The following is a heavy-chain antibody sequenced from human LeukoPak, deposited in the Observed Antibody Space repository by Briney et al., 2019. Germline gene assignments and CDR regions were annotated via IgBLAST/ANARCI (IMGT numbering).Heavy chain of an antibody. J-gene: IGHJ4*02. CDR2: INSDGSST. CDR1: GFTFSSYW. V-gene: IGHV3-74*01. D-gene: IGHD2-15*01. CDR3: ARRAGSYSHSYDY. Sequence: PGGSLRLSCAASGFTFSSYWMHWVRQAPGKGLVWVSRINSDGSSTSYADSVRGRFIISRDNSKNTLYLQMNSLRAEDTAVYYCARRAGSYSHSYDYWGQGTLVTVSS.